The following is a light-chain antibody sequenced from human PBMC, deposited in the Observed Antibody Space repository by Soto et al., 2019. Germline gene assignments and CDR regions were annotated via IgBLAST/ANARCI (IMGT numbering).Light chain of an antibody. CDR2: DAF. CDR3: QQYNNWPPYT. V-gene: IGKV3-15*01. Sequence: ETVMTQSPATLSVSPGERATLSCRASQTVSGNLAWYQQKPGQAPRLLIYDAFTRATGIPARFSGSGSGTEFTHTISSLQSEDFAVYYCQQYNNWPPYTFGQGTKLEIK. CDR1: QTVSGN. J-gene: IGKJ2*01.